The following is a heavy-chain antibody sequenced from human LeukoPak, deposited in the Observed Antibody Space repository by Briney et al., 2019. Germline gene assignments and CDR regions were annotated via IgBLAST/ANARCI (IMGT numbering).Heavy chain of an antibody. V-gene: IGHV1-2*02. CDR1: GYTFTGYY. J-gene: IGHJ6*03. CDR2: INPNSGGT. Sequence: ASVKVSCKASGYTFTGYYMHWARQAPGEGLEWMGWINPNSGGTNYAQKFQGRVTMTRDMSISTAYMELSRLRSDDTAVYYCARAPSGQLPPFGYYYYYMDVWGKGTTVTVSS. D-gene: IGHD2-2*01. CDR3: ARAPSGQLPPFGYYYYYMDV.